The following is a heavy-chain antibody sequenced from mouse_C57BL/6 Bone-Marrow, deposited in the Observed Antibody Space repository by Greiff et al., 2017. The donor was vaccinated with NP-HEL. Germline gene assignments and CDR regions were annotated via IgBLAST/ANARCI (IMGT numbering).Heavy chain of an antibody. CDR2: ISDGGSYT. V-gene: IGHV5-4*03. CDR1: GFTFSSYA. D-gene: IGHD2-4*01. J-gene: IGHJ4*01. CDR3: ARALYDYDGGYYAMDY. Sequence: EVKVVESGGGLVKPGGSLKLSCAASGFTFSSYAMSWVRQTPEKRLAWVATISDGGSYTYYPDNVKGRFTISRDNAKHNLYLQMSHLKSEDTAMYYCARALYDYDGGYYAMDYWGQGTSVTVSS.